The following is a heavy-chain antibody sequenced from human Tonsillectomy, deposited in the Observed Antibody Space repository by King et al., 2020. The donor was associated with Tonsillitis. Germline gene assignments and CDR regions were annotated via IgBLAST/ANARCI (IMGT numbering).Heavy chain of an antibody. CDR1: GFTFDDYT. V-gene: IGHV3-43*01. CDR3: AKEGGMATINGDFDY. Sequence: VQLVESGGVVVQPGGSLRLSCAVSGFTFDDYTIHWVRQAPGKGLEWVSLISWDAGSTYYTDSVKGRFTMSRDNSKNSLYLQMNSLRSEDTALYYCAKEGGMATINGDFDYWGQGTLVTVSS. D-gene: IGHD5-24*01. J-gene: IGHJ4*02. CDR2: ISWDAGST.